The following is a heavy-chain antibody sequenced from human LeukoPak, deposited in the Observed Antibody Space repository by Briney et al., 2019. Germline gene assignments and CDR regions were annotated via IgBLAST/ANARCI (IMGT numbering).Heavy chain of an antibody. V-gene: IGHV4-59*01. CDR3: AKGPIAVAGTGAFDI. J-gene: IGHJ3*02. D-gene: IGHD6-19*01. CDR1: GGSIRSYY. Sequence: SETLSLTCTVSGGSIRSYYWSWIRQPPGKGPEWIGYIYNSGTTNYNPSLKSRVTISIDTSENQFSLTLSSVTAADTAVYYCAKGPIAVAGTGAFDIWGQGTVVTVSS. CDR2: IYNSGTT.